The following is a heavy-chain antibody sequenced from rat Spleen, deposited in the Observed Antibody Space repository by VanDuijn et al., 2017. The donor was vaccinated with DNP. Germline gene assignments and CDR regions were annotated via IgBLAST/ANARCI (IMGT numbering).Heavy chain of an antibody. V-gene: IGHV5S11*01. J-gene: IGHJ4*01. CDR2: ISTGGGNT. CDR3: ARVQLGYYALDA. D-gene: IGHD5-1*01. CDR1: GFTFSDYN. Sequence: EVQLVESGGGLVQPGRSLKLSCAASGFTFSDYNMAWVRQAPKKGLEWVAAISTGGGNTYYRDSVKGRFTISRDYARSTLYLQMDSLRSEETATYYCARVQLGYYALDAWGQGTSVTVSS.